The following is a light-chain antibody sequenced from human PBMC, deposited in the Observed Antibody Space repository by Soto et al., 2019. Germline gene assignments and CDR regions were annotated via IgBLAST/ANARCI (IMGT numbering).Light chain of an antibody. J-gene: IGKJ1*01. CDR2: DAS. CDR1: QSIVSW. CDR3: QQYSTYRWT. Sequence: DIQMTQSPSTLSASLGDRVTITCRASQSIVSWLAWFQQKPGKAPKLLIYDASSLESGVPSRFSGSGSGTEFSLTISSLQPDDFATYHCQQYSTYRWTFGQGTKVDIK. V-gene: IGKV1-5*01.